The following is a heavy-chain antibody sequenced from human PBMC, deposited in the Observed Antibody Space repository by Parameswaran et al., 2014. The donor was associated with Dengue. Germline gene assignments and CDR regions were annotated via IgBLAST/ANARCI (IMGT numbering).Heavy chain of an antibody. V-gene: IGHV3-15*01. J-gene: IGHJ6*03. CDR3: TTVYYYYYMDV. Sequence: WIRQPPGKGLEWVGLIKSKTDGGTTDYAAPVKGRFTISRDDSRNTLYLQMNSLKTEDTAVYYCTTVYYYYYMDVRSQGTTVTVSS. CDR2: IKSKTDGGTT. D-gene: IGHD1-14*01.